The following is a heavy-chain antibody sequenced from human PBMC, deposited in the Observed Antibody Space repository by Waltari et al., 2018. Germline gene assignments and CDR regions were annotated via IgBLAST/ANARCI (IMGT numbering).Heavy chain of an antibody. J-gene: IGHJ5*02. CDR1: GGSINNYY. D-gene: IGHD3-10*01. CDR2: INHSGST. Sequence: QVQLQESGPGVVRSSETLSLTCTVSGGSINNYYWSWIRQPPGKGLEWIGEINHSGSTNYNPSLKSRVTISVDTSKNQFSLKLSSVTAADTAVYYCARGPPTYYYGSGSLDPWGQGTLVTVSS. CDR3: ARGPPTYYYGSGSLDP. V-gene: IGHV4-34*01.